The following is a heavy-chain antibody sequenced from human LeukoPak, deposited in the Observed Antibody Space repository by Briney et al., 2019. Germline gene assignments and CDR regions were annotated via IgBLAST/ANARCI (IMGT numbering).Heavy chain of an antibody. J-gene: IGHJ4*02. CDR2: ISAYNGNT. V-gene: IGHV1-18*01. CDR3: AREPITMVRGVIEDY. D-gene: IGHD3-10*01. CDR1: GGTFSSYA. Sequence: ASVKVSCKASGGTFSSYAISWVRQAPGQGLEWMGWISAYNGNTNYAQKLQGRVTMTTDTSTSTAYMELRSLRSDDTAVYYCAREPITMVRGVIEDYWGQGTLVTVSS.